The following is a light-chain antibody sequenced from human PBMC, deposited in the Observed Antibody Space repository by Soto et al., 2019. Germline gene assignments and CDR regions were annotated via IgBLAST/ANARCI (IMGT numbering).Light chain of an antibody. CDR2: GNS. J-gene: IGLJ2*01. CDR1: SSNIGAGYE. V-gene: IGLV1-40*01. Sequence: QPVLTQPPSVSGAPGQRVTISCTGSSSNIGAGYEVHWYQQLPGTAPKLLIYGNSNRPSGVPDRFSGSKSGTSASLAITGLQAEDEADYYCQSYDSSLSAVVFGGGTKVTVL. CDR3: QSYDSSLSAVV.